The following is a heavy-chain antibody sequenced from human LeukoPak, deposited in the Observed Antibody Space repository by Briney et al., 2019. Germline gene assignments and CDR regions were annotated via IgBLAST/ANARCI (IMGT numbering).Heavy chain of an antibody. CDR2: IYYSGST. D-gene: IGHD4-17*01. V-gene: IGHV4-39*01. CDR3: ARMVGDYARFDF. CDR1: GGSISSSRYY. J-gene: IGHJ4*02. Sequence: SETLSLTCTVSGGSISSSRYYWGWIRQPPGKGLEWIGSIYYSGSTYYNPSLKSRVTISVDTSKNQFSLKLSSVTAADTAVYYCARMVGDYARFDFWGQGTLVTVSS.